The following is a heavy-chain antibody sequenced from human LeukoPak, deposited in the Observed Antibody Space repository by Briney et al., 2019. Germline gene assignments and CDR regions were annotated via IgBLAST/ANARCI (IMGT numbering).Heavy chain of an antibody. CDR2: ISSSSSTI. J-gene: IGHJ3*02. D-gene: IGHD3-10*01. V-gene: IGHV3-48*04. Sequence: GGSLRLSCAASGLTISSYSMNWVRQAPGKGLQWVSYISSSSSTIYYADSVKGRFTISRDNAKNSLYLQMNSLRAEDTAVYYCARELLLWFGEPSHAFDIWGQGTMVTVSS. CDR3: ARELLLWFGEPSHAFDI. CDR1: GLTISSYS.